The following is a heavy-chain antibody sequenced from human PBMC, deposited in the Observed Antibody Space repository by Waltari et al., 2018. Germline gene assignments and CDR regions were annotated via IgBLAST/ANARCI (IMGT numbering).Heavy chain of an antibody. J-gene: IGHJ4*02. CDR3: ARLPTKYYDSLGWGFFDQ. Sequence: HVQLQESGPGLVKPSETLSLTCTVSGGSLSIDHWTWTRQAPGKGLEWIAYLRNTGSTKRNPSLESRVTISADTSKKQFTLRLTSVTAADTAVYYCARLPTKYYDSLGWGFFDQWGQGILVTVSS. CDR1: GGSLSIDH. V-gene: IGHV4-59*08. D-gene: IGHD3-22*01. CDR2: LRNTGST.